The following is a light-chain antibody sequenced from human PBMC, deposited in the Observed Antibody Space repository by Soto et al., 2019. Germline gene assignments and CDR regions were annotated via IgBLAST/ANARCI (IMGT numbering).Light chain of an antibody. CDR3: QSYDSSLSGSYV. Sequence: QSVLTQPPSVSGAPGQRITISCTGSSSIIGAGYDVHLYQQLPGTAPKLLIYGNSNRPSGVPDRFSGSKSGTSASTAITGLQAEDEADYYCQSYDSSLSGSYVFGTGTKVTVL. CDR1: SSIIGAGYD. J-gene: IGLJ1*01. CDR2: GNS. V-gene: IGLV1-40*01.